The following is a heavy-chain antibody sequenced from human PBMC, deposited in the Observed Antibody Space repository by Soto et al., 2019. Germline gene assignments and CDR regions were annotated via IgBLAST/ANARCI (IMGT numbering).Heavy chain of an antibody. Sequence: QVQLVESGGGVVQPGRSLRLSCALSGFTLGAYDMHWVRQTPGKGLEWMAVLSYDGNNKYYADSLKGRFAISRDTSANTLYLQMNSLRPDETAVYYCARGSWYGSGQEGYWGQGTLVTVSS. J-gene: IGHJ4*02. CDR3: ARGSWYGSGQEGY. V-gene: IGHV3-30*03. CDR1: GFTLGAYD. D-gene: IGHD3-10*01. CDR2: LSYDGNNK.